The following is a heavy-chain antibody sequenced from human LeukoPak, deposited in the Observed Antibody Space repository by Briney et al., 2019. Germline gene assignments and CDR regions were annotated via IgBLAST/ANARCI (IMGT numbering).Heavy chain of an antibody. V-gene: IGHV4-39*01. CDR3: AKPTGSKGWFGT. CDR2: IYSGGTT. J-gene: IGHJ5*02. CDR1: GGSISGDTYY. Sequence: SETLSLTCTVSGGSISGDTYYWGWVRPPPGKGLEWIGTIYSGGTTYYNPSLKSRVIMSVDASKNQISLRLTSASATDTAMYYCAKPTGSKGWFGTWGQGTLVNVSS. D-gene: IGHD4-17*01.